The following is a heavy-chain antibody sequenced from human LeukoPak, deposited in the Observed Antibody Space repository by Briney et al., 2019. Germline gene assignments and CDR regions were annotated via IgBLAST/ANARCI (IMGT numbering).Heavy chain of an antibody. CDR2: INHSGST. D-gene: IGHD2-2*01. J-gene: IGHJ5*02. V-gene: IGHV4-34*01. CDR1: GGSFSGYY. Sequence: SETLSLTCAVYGGSFSGYYWSWIRQPPGKGLEWIGEINHSGSTNYNPSLKSRVTISVDTSKNQFSLKLSSVTAAGTAVYYCARGFGIVVVPAAIRRNWFDPWGQGTLVTVSS. CDR3: ARGFGIVVVPAAIRRNWFDP.